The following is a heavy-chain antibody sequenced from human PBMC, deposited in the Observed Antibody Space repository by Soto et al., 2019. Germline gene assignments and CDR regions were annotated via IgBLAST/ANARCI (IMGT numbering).Heavy chain of an antibody. J-gene: IGHJ4*02. V-gene: IGHV4-31*03. Sequence: QVQLQESGPGLVKPSQTLSLTCTVSGGSISSGGYYWSWIRQHPGKGLVWIGYIYYSGSTYYNLTLKSRVTISVDTSKNQFSLKLSSVTAADTAVYYCARSHLSLVGATYYFDYWGQGTLVTVSS. CDR3: ARSHLSLVGATYYFDY. D-gene: IGHD1-26*01. CDR2: IYYSGST. CDR1: GGSISSGGYY.